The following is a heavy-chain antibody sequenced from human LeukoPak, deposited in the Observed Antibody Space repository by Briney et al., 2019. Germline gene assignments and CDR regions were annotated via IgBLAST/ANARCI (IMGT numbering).Heavy chain of an antibody. CDR1: GYTFTSHD. CDR2: TNVGNDYT. V-gene: IGHV1-3*01. J-gene: IGHJ4*02. CDR3: ARDDFSTYPGLNYFDY. Sequence: GASVKVSCKASGYTFTSHDINWVRQAPGQRLEWMGWTNVGNDYTESSQKFQDRLTITSDTTATTVYMELSSLRSEDTAVYYCARDDFSTYPGLNYFDYWGQGSLVTVSS. D-gene: IGHD4-11*01.